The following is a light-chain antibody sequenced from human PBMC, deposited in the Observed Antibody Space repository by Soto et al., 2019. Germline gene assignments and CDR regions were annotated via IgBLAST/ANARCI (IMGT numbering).Light chain of an antibody. CDR1: SSDIGTYNS. CDR3: TSYTTSSTLV. V-gene: IGLV2-14*01. J-gene: IGLJ2*01. Sequence: QSVLTQPASVSGSPRQSNTISCTGTSSDIGTYNSVSWYQQHAGKVPQLMIYDVTNRPSGVSDRFSGSKSGNTASLTISVRQAEDEADYYFTSYTTSSTLVVGGGTKLTVL. CDR2: DVT.